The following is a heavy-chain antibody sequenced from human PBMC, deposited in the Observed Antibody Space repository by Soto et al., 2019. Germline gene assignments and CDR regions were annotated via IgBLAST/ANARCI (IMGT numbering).Heavy chain of an antibody. CDR3: ARLSSMVTSQLDY. CDR2: INPSGGST. D-gene: IGHD4-17*01. Sequence: QVQLEQSGAEVKKPGASVKVSCKASGYTFTSYYMHWVRQAPGQGLEWMGKINPSGGSTGYAQKFQGRVTMTRDTSTSTVYMELSSLRSEDTAVYYCARLSSMVTSQLDYWGQGTLVTVSS. J-gene: IGHJ4*02. V-gene: IGHV1-46*01. CDR1: GYTFTSYY.